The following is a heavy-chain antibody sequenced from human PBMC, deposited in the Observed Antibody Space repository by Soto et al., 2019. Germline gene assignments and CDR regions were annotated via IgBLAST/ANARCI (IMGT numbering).Heavy chain of an antibody. Sequence: QVQLVESGGGVVQPGRSLRLSCAASGFTFSSYAMHWVRQAPGKGLEWVAVISYDGSNKYYADSVKGRFTISRDNSKNTLYLQMNSLRSEETAVYYCARADMDYYGSGSYWNYWGQGTLVTVSS. V-gene: IGHV3-30-3*01. CDR3: ARADMDYYGSGSYWNY. CDR2: ISYDGSNK. D-gene: IGHD3-10*01. CDR1: GFTFSSYA. J-gene: IGHJ4*02.